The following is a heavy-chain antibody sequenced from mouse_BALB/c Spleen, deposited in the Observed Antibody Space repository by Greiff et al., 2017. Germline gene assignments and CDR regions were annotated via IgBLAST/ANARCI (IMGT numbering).Heavy chain of an antibody. CDR1: GFNIKDTY. D-gene: IGHD1-1*01. J-gene: IGHJ4*01. CDR2: IDPANGNT. Sequence: EVQLQQSGAELVKPGASVKLSCTASGFNIKDTYMHWVKQRPEQGLEWIGRIDPANGNTKYDPKFQGKATITADTSSNTAYLQLSSLTSEDTAVYYCARELTTNAMDYWGQGTSVTVSS. V-gene: IGHV14-3*02. CDR3: ARELTTNAMDY.